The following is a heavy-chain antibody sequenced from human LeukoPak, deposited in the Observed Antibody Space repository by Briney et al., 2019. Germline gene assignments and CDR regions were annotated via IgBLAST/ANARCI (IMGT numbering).Heavy chain of an antibody. CDR2: ISAYHGKP. J-gene: IGHJ4*02. V-gene: IGHV1-18*01. CDR3: ASYCSITSCWHSFDY. D-gene: IGHD2-2*01. Sequence: ASVKVSCKVSGGTFSSYAINWVRQAAGQGLEWMGGISAYHGKPNYAQKFQGRVTMTTDTSTSTAYMELRSLRSDDTAVYYCASYCSITSCWHSFDYWGQGTLVTVSS. CDR1: GGTFSSYA.